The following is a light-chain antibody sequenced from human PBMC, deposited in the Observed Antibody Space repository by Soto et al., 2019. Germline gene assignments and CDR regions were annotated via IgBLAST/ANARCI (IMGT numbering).Light chain of an antibody. J-gene: IGKJ1*01. CDR2: DAS. CDR1: QSIGLA. Sequence: EIVLTQSPATLSLSPGERATLSCRASQSIGLAIAWYQHKPGQAPRLLIFDASQRATGIPARFRGSGSGTDFTLSISSLEPEDFAVYYCQQRTDRPPWTFGQGTKEDIK. CDR3: QQRTDRPPWT. V-gene: IGKV3-11*01.